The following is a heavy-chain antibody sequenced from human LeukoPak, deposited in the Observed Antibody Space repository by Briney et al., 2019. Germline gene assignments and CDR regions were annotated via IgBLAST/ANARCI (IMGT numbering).Heavy chain of an antibody. D-gene: IGHD2-15*01. CDR1: GGTFSSYA. CDR3: ARDIVVVVAATGSYYYYGMDV. CDR2: IIPIFGTA. J-gene: IGHJ6*02. Sequence: GASVKVSCKASGGTFSSYAISWVRQAPGQGLEWMGGIIPIFGTANYAQKFQGRVTITADESTSTAYMELSSLRSEDTAVYYCARDIVVVVAATGSYYYYGMDVWGQGTTVTVSS. V-gene: IGHV1-69*13.